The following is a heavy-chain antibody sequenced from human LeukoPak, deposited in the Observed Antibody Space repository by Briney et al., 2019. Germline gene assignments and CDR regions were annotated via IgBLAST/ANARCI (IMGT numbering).Heavy chain of an antibody. D-gene: IGHD3-22*01. CDR1: GGSISSYY. Sequence: SETLSLTCTVSGGSISSYYWSWIRQPPGKGLEWIGYIYYSGSTNYNPSLKSRVTISVDTSKNQFSLKLSSATAADTAVYYCARGPGNYYDSSGYYLFDYWGQGTLVTVSS. J-gene: IGHJ4*02. CDR3: ARGPGNYYDSSGYYLFDY. CDR2: IYYSGST. V-gene: IGHV4-59*01.